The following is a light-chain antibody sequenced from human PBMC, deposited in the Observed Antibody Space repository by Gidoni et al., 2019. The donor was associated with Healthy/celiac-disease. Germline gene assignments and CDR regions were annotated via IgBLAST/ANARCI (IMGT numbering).Light chain of an antibody. J-gene: IGLJ3*02. CDR3: SAYAGSNNLV. Sequence: QSALTHPPSASGSPGQSVTISCPGTSSDVGGYNYVSWYQQHPGKAPKLMIYEFSKRPSGVPDRFSGSKSGNTASLTVSGLQAEDEADYYCSAYAGSNNLVFGGGTKLTVL. V-gene: IGLV2-8*01. CDR1: SSDVGGYNY. CDR2: EFS.